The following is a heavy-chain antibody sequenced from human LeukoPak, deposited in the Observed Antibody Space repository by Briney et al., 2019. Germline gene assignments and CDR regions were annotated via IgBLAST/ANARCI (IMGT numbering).Heavy chain of an antibody. D-gene: IGHD6-6*01. V-gene: IGHV4-39*01. CDR3: ARRGSSSSTLDYYFDY. CDR2: IYYSGST. CDR1: GGSISSNIHY. J-gene: IGHJ4*02. Sequence: SGTLSLTCTVSGGSISSNIHYWGWIRQPPGKGLEWIGSIYYSGSTYYNPSLKSRVTISVDTSKNQFSLKLSSVTAADTAVYYCARRGSSSSTLDYYFDYWGQGTLVTVSS.